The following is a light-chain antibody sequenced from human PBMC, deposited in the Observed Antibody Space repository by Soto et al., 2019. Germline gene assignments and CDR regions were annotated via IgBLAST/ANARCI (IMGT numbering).Light chain of an antibody. CDR2: EVS. J-gene: IGLJ1*01. CDR3: NSYTSSSTSV. V-gene: IGLV2-14*01. CDR1: SSDVGGYNY. Sequence: QSALTQPASVSGSPGQSITISCTGTSSDVGGYNYVSWYQQHPGKAPKLIIYEVSDRPSGVSNRFSGSKSGNTASLTISGLQAEDEADYYCNSYTSSSTSVFRTGTKVTVL.